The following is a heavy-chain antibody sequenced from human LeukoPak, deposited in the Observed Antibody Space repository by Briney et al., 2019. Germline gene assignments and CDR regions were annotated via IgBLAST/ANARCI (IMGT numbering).Heavy chain of an antibody. Sequence: ASVKVSCKPSGYTFTSFGISLVRQAPGQGLEWMGWIGAYNGDTNDAQKFQGRVTMTTDTSTSTAYMDLRSLRSDDTAVYYCTRDHCRGDNCPSFDYWGQGTLVTVSS. CDR3: TRDHCRGDNCPSFDY. J-gene: IGHJ4*02. CDR2: IGAYNGDT. D-gene: IGHD2-15*01. V-gene: IGHV1-18*04. CDR1: GYTFTSFG.